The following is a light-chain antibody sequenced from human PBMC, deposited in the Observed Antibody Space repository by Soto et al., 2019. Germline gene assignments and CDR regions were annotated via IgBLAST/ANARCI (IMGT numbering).Light chain of an antibody. CDR2: GAS. V-gene: IGKV3-20*01. Sequence: EIVLTQSPGTRSLSPGERATLSSRASQSVSSSYFAWYQQKPGQAPRLLIYGASGRATGIPDRFSGSGSGTDFTLTISRLEPEDFAVYYCQQYGSSPMYTFGQGTKLEIK. J-gene: IGKJ2*01. CDR1: QSVSSSY. CDR3: QQYGSSPMYT.